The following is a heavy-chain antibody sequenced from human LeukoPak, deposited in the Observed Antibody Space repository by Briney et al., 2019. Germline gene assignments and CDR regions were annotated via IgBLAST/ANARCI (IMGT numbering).Heavy chain of an antibody. D-gene: IGHD3-9*01. CDR2: IWYDGSNK. Sequence: PGGSLRLSRAASGFTFSSYGMHWVRQAPGKGLEWVAVIWYDGSNKYYADSVKGRFTISRDNSKNTLYLQMNSLRAEDTAVYYCARNYDILTGYCMDVWGQGTTVTVSS. J-gene: IGHJ6*02. CDR3: ARNYDILTGYCMDV. CDR1: GFTFSSYG. V-gene: IGHV3-33*01.